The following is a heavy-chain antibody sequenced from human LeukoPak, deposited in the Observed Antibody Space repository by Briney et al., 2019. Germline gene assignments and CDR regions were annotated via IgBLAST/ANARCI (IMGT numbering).Heavy chain of an antibody. V-gene: IGHV3-48*03. CDR3: ARDMHSGGWTTFDY. CDR1: GFTFSSYE. J-gene: IGHJ4*02. CDR2: ISSSGSTI. D-gene: IGHD6-19*01. Sequence: PGGSLRLSCAASGFTFSSYEMNWVRQAPGKGLEWVSYISSSGSTIYYADSVKGRFTISRDNAKNSLYLQMNSLRAEDTALYYCARDMHSGGWTTFDYWGQGTLVTVSS.